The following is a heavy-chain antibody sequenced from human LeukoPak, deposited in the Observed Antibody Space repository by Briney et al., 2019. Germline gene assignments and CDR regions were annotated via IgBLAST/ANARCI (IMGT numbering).Heavy chain of an antibody. D-gene: IGHD5-24*01. J-gene: IGHJ4*02. V-gene: IGHV3-7*01. Sequence: GGSLRLSCAASGFTFSSYWMSWVRQAPGMGLEWVANIKQDGSEKYYVDSVKGRFTISRDNAKNSLYLQMNSLRAEDTAVYYCARQRDGYNSPFDYWGQGTLVTVSS. CDR1: GFTFSSYW. CDR3: ARQRDGYNSPFDY. CDR2: IKQDGSEK.